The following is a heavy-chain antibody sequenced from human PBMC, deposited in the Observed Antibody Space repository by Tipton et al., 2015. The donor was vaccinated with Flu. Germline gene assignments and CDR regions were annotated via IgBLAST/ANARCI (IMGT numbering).Heavy chain of an antibody. J-gene: IGHJ4*02. CDR3: ARGSGYASAYLDF. CDR2: IYHSGST. Sequence: LRLSCSVSGDSIASDYFWAWIRQPPGKGLEWIGNIYHSGSTYYNPSLKSRVTISVDTSKNQFSLKMTSLTAADTAVYYCARGSGYASAYLDFWGQGTLVTVSS. CDR1: GDSIASDYF. D-gene: IGHD5-12*01. V-gene: IGHV4-38-2*02.